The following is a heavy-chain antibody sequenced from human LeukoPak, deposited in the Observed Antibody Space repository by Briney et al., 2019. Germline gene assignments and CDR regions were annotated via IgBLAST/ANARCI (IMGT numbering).Heavy chain of an antibody. CDR3: AKDSSGWRGDFDY. J-gene: IGHJ4*02. CDR2: ISSSSSTI. D-gene: IGHD6-19*01. V-gene: IGHV3-48*01. CDR1: GFTFSSYS. Sequence: GGSLRLSCAASGFTFSSYSMNWVRQAPGKGLEWVSYISSSSSTIYYADSVKGRFTISRDNSKNTLYLQMNSLRAEDTAVYYCAKDSSGWRGDFDYWGQGTLVTVSS.